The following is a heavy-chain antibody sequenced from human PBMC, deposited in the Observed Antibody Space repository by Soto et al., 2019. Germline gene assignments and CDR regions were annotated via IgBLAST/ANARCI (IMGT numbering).Heavy chain of an antibody. V-gene: IGHV3-30*04. J-gene: IGHJ4*02. D-gene: IGHD6-19*01. CDR3: ARDLGGTDY. CDR1: GFTFSTYA. Sequence: QVQLVESGGGVVQPGRSLRLSCAASGFTFSTYALHWVRQAPGKGLEWLAVISYDGRNEYYSDSVRGRFTISRDNSKNTLYLQVNSLRAEDTAVYYCARDLGGTDYWGQGTLVTVSS. CDR2: ISYDGRNE.